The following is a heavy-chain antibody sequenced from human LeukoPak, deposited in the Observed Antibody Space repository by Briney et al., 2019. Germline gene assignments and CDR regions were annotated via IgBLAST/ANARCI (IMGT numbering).Heavy chain of an antibody. CDR2: FDPEDGET. Sequence: GATVKVSCKVSGYTLTELSMHWVRQAPGKGLEWMGGFDPEDGETIYAQKFQGRVAMTEDTSTDTAYMELSSLRSEDAAVYYCATDSGLWLVQPEVYYYYGMDVWGQGTTVTVSS. V-gene: IGHV1-24*01. D-gene: IGHD6-19*01. J-gene: IGHJ6*02. CDR1: GYTLTELS. CDR3: ATDSGLWLVQPEVYYYYGMDV.